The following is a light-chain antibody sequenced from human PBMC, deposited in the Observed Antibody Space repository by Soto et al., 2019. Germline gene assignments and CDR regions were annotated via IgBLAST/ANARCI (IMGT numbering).Light chain of an antibody. CDR2: DAS. CDR3: QQLNSYPLT. V-gene: IGKV1-33*01. J-gene: IGKJ4*01. Sequence: DIHMTQSPSSLSASVGNRVTITCQASQDISNYLNWYQQKPGKAPKILIYDASNLETGVPSRFSGSGYGTEFNLTISSLQPEDFATYYCQQLNSYPLTFGGGTKVDIK. CDR1: QDISNY.